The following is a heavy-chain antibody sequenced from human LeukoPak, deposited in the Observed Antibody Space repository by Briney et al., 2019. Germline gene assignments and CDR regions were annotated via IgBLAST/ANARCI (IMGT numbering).Heavy chain of an antibody. CDR3: ARDGYNRLDY. D-gene: IGHD1-1*01. J-gene: IGHJ4*02. CDR1: GGSISSGGYY. Sequence: SQTLSLTCTVSGGSISSGGYYWSWLRQHPGKGLEWIGYIYYSGSTYYNPSLNSRVTRSVDTSKNQFSLKLSSVTAADTAVYYCARDGYNRLDYWGQGTLVTVSP. V-gene: IGHV4-31*03. CDR2: IYYSGST.